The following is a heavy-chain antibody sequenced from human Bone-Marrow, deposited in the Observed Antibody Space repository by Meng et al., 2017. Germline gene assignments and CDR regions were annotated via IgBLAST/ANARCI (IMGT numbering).Heavy chain of an antibody. D-gene: IGHD6-13*01. CDR1: GFTFSSYG. V-gene: IGHV3-33*01. Sequence: GESLKISCAASGFTFSSYGMHWVRQAPGKGLEWVAVIWYDGSNKYYADSVKGRFTISRDNSKNTLYLQMNSLRAEDTAVYYCARDGGSSWYVGWYYYYGMEVWGQGTMVTVSS. CDR3: ARDGGSSWYVGWYYYYGMEV. CDR2: IWYDGSNK. J-gene: IGHJ6*02.